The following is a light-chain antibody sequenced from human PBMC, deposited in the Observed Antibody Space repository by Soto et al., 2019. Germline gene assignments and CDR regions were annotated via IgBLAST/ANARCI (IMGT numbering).Light chain of an antibody. Sequence: QPVLTQSPSASASLGASVKLTCTLSSGHSTYAITWHQQQPEKGPRYLMKVNGDGSHNKGDGIPDRFSGSSAGLERYLTTARLHAEDEADYYCQTWGTGIQVFGGGTKVTVL. CDR3: QTWGTGIQV. V-gene: IGLV4-69*01. CDR1: SGHSTYA. J-gene: IGLJ2*01. CDR2: VNGDGSH.